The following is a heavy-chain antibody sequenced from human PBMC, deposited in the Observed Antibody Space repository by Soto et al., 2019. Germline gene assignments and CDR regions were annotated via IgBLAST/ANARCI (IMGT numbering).Heavy chain of an antibody. D-gene: IGHD3-22*01. Sequence: SQTLSLTCTVSGGSISSSSYYWGWIRQPPGKGLEWIGSIYYSGSTYYNPSLKSRVTISVDTSKNQFSLKLSSVTAADTAVYYCARQFGGYYDSSGYYAFDIWGQGTMVTVSS. CDR2: IYYSGST. CDR3: ARQFGGYYDSSGYYAFDI. J-gene: IGHJ3*02. V-gene: IGHV4-39*01. CDR1: GGSISSSSYY.